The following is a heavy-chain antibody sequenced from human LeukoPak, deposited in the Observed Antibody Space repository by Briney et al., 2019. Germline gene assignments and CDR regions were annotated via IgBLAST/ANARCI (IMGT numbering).Heavy chain of an antibody. D-gene: IGHD6-19*01. V-gene: IGHV3-53*01. CDR2: IYSSGGT. CDR1: GFTVSNTY. Sequence: HPGGSLRLSCAASGFTVSNTYMSWVRQAPGKGLGWVSVIYSSGGTFYSESVKGRFTISRDYSKNTLYLQMNSLRVDDTAVYYCAKDSSGPAFWGQGTLVTVSS. J-gene: IGHJ4*02. CDR3: AKDSSGPAF.